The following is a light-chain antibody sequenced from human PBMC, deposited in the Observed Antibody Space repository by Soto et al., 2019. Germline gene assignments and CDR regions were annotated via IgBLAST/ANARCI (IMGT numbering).Light chain of an antibody. CDR3: QHYGDSAPFT. CDR2: RTS. J-gene: IGKJ3*01. CDR1: QSISTTY. V-gene: IGKV3-20*01. Sequence: EVALTQYPGTLSLSPGERATLSCRTSQSISTTYLAWYQQKPGQAPRLLMSRTSRRATGIPDRFSGSGSGTDFTLSISRLEPEDFAVYYCQHYGDSAPFTFGPGTKVDVK.